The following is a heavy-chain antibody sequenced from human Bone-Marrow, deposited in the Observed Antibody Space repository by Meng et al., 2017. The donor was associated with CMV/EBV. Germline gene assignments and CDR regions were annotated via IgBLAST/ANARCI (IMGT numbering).Heavy chain of an antibody. CDR3: AKGTSRWYDRFDY. CDR1: GFTFSSYA. CDR2: IYSGGSST. V-gene: IGHV3-23*03. J-gene: IGHJ4*02. Sequence: GESLKISCAASGFTFSSYAMSWVRQAPGKGLEWVSVIYSGGSSTYYAYSVKGRFTISRDNSKNKLYLQMNSLRAEDTAVYYCAKGTSRWYDRFDYWGQGTLVTGYS. D-gene: IGHD6-13*01.